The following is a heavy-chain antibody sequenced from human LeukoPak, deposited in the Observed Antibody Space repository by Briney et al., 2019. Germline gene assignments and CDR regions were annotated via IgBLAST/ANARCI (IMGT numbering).Heavy chain of an antibody. J-gene: IGHJ3*02. V-gene: IGHV4-59*12. CDR2: IYHSGST. CDR3: ARESGGGIAARDAFDI. D-gene: IGHD6-13*01. Sequence: SETLSLTCTVSGGSISSYYWSWIRQPPGKGLEWIGYIYHSGSTYYNPSLKSRVTISVDRSKNQFSLKLSSVTAADTAVYYCARESGGGIAARDAFDIWGQGTMVTVSS. CDR1: GGSISSYY.